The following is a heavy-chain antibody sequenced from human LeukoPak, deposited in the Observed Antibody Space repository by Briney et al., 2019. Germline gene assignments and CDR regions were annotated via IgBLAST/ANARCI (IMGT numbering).Heavy chain of an antibody. V-gene: IGHV1-8*01. J-gene: IGHJ4*02. D-gene: IGHD6-25*01. CDR2: MSPNSGNT. Sequence: ASVKLSCKASGYTFTTYDINWVRQATGQGLEWMGWMSPNSGNTGYAQKFQGRVTMTRDTSINTAYMELSSLTSEDTAAYFCARGVTAGVDFWGQGTLVTVSS. CDR1: GYTFTTYD. CDR3: ARGVTAGVDF.